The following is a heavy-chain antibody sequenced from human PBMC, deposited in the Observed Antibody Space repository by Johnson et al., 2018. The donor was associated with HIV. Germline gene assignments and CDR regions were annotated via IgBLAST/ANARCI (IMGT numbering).Heavy chain of an antibody. V-gene: IGHV3-30-3*01. CDR3: ARELTAHQPIYYYDSTRSAFDI. Sequence: QVQLVESGGGVVQPGRSLRLSCAASGLTFSSYAMHWVRQAPGKGLEWVAVISYDGSNKYYADSVKGRFTISRDNSKNTLYLQMNSLRAEDTAVYYCARELTAHQPIYYYDSTRSAFDIWGQGTMVTVSS. CDR1: GLTFSSYA. D-gene: IGHD3-22*01. J-gene: IGHJ3*02. CDR2: ISYDGSNK.